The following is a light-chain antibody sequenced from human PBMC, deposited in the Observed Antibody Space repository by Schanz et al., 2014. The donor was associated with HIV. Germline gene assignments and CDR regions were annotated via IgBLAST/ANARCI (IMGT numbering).Light chain of an antibody. CDR1: QRLSSSY. CDR3: HQYNSYPYT. CDR2: ATS. Sequence: EVVLTQSPGTLSLSPGGRATLSCGASQRLSSSYLAWYQQKRDQPPRLVIYATSTRAAGIPDRFSGTGSGTDFTLTISSLQPDDFATYYCHQYNSYPYTFAQGTKLEIK. V-gene: IGKV3-20*01. J-gene: IGKJ2*01.